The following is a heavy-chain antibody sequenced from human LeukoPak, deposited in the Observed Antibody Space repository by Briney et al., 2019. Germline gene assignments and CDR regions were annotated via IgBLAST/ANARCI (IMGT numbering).Heavy chain of an antibody. CDR3: ARDRVVRGVPYYYGMDV. V-gene: IGHV1-18*01. CDR2: IGAYNGNT. Sequence: ASVKVSCKASGYTFTSYGISWVRQAPGQGLEWMGWIGAYNGNTNYAQKLQGRVTMTTDTSTSTAYMELRSLRSDDTAVYYCARDRVVRGVPYYYGMDVWGQGTTVTVSS. CDR1: GYTFTSYG. J-gene: IGHJ6*02. D-gene: IGHD3-10*01.